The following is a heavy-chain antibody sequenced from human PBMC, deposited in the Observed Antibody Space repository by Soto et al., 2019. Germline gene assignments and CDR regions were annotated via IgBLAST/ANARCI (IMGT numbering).Heavy chain of an antibody. CDR3: ARQEVVTGNIDY. V-gene: IGHV4-39*01. J-gene: IGHJ4*02. CDR1: GGSISSSSYY. CDR2: IYYSGST. Sequence: NPSETLSLTCTVSGGSISSSSYYWGWIRQPPGKGLEWIGSIYYSGSTYYNPSLKSRVTISVDTSKNQFSLKLSSVTAADTAVYYCARQEVVTGNIDYWGQGTLVTVSS. D-gene: IGHD2-2*01.